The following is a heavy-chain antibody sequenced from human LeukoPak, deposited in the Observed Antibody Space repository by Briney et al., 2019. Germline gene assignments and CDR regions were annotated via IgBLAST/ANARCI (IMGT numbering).Heavy chain of an antibody. Sequence: SETLSLTCTVSGGSISSHHYYWAWIRQPPGKGLEWIGSIYYSGSTYYNPSLKSRVTISVDTSKNQFSLKVSSVTPPGTAVYCFASRVAAYGTRHFHYWGQGTLVTVSS. CDR1: GGSISSHHYY. D-gene: IGHD6-19*01. J-gene: IGHJ4*02. CDR2: IYYSGST. V-gene: IGHV4-39*01. CDR3: ASRVAAYGTRHFHY.